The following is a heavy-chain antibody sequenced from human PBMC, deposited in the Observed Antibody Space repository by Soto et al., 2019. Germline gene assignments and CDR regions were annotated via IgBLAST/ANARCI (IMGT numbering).Heavy chain of an antibody. Sequence: SETLSLTCTVSGGSISSGDYYWSWIRQPPGKGLEWIGYIYYSGSTFYNPSLKNRVTISLDTSKIQFSLKLSSVTAADTAVYYCAREYTTSRHFDNWGQGTLVTVSS. CDR2: IYYSGST. V-gene: IGHV4-30-4*01. J-gene: IGHJ4*02. CDR3: AREYTTSRHFDN. CDR1: GGSISSGDYY. D-gene: IGHD2-2*02.